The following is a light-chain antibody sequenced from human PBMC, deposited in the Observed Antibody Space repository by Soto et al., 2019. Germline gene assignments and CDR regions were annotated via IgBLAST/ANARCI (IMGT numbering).Light chain of an antibody. Sequence: ENVLTQSPGTLPLSPGDRATLSCRASQTVDNNYVAWYQQRRGQPPRLLIGCPYGRAPGIPDRFSGRGSGTDFTLTISRLEPEDFAVYYCQQYGRSPTVGPGTKVVIE. J-gene: IGKJ3*01. CDR1: QTVDNNY. CDR3: QQYGRSPT. CDR2: CPY. V-gene: IGKV3-20*01.